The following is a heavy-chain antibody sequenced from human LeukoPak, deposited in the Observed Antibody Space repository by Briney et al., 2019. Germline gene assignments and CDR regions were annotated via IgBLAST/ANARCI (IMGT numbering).Heavy chain of an antibody. D-gene: IGHD2-15*01. CDR2: ISGYNGKT. V-gene: IGHV1-18*01. J-gene: IGHJ5*02. CDR1: GYTFTSYG. Sequence: GASVKVSCKTSGYTFTSYGISWVRQAPGQGLEWVGWISGYNGKTDYVQKLQGRLTVTTDTSTNTAYMELRGLRSDDTAVYYCARIFSNWFDPWGQGTLVTVSS. CDR3: ARIFSNWFDP.